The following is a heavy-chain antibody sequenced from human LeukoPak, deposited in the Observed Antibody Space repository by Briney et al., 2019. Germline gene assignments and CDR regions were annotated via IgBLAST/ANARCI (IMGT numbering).Heavy chain of an antibody. CDR1: GGSFSGYS. V-gene: IGHV4-34*01. J-gene: IGHJ3*02. Sequence: PSETLSLTRAVHGGSFSGYSWSWIRQTPGKGLEWIGEINNSGSTNYHPSLKSRVTMSVDRSQKQFSLKVTSVTAADTAVYYCARLPDITMTIVGRDAFDIWGQGTMVLVSS. D-gene: IGHD3-22*01. CDR3: ARLPDITMTIVGRDAFDI. CDR2: INNSGST.